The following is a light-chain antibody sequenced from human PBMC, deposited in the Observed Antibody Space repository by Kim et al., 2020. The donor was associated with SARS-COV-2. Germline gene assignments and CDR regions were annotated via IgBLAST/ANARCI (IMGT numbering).Light chain of an antibody. J-gene: IGKJ4*01. CDR3: QQYNNWPALT. CDR1: QSVSLN. V-gene: IGKV3-15*01. CDR2: GAS. Sequence: EIVMTQSPATLSVSPGERATLSCRASQSVSLNLAWYQQKPGQAPRLLIYGASTRATGIPARFSGSWSGTEFTLTISSLQSEDFAVYYCQQYNNWPALTFGGGTKVDIK.